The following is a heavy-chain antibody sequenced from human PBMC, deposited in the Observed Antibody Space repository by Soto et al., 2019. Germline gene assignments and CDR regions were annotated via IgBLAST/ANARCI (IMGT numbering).Heavy chain of an antibody. CDR2: IWYDGSNK. V-gene: IGHV3-33*01. CDR3: ARDSVRYYYYYMDV. J-gene: IGHJ6*03. Sequence: GGSLRLSCAASGFTFSSYGMHWVRQAPGKGLEWVAVIWYDGSNKYYADSVKGRFTISRDNSKNTLYLQMNSLRAEDTAVYYCARDSVRYYYYYMDVWGKGTTVTVSS. CDR1: GFTFSSYG.